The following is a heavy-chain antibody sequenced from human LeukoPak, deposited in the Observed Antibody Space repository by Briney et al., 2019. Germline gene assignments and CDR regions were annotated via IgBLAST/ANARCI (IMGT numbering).Heavy chain of an antibody. D-gene: IGHD2-2*03. J-gene: IGHJ5*02. CDR1: GGSISSYY. CDR2: IYTSGST. V-gene: IGHV4-4*07. CDR3: ARDGYCSSTSCYHPLDPNWFDP. Sequence: SGTLSLTCTVSGGSISSYYWSWIRQPAGKGLEWIGRIYTSGSTNYNPSLKSRVTMSVDTSKNQFSLKLSSVTAADTAVYYCARDGYCSSTSCYHPLDPNWFDPWGQGTLVTVSS.